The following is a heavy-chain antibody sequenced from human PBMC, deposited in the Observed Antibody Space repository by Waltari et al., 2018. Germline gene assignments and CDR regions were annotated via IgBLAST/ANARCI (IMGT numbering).Heavy chain of an antibody. Sequence: QVQLVQSGAEVKKPGASVKVSCKASGYTLTSSEINWVRQAPGQGLEWMGRIDPNRGTTGYAKRFQGRVTVTTNTSVSTVYMELSSLRSEDTAVYYCARGALDSWGFYSLDYWGQGTRVTVSS. J-gene: IGHJ4*02. D-gene: IGHD2-15*01. CDR3: ARGALDSWGFYSLDY. V-gene: IGHV1-8*02. CDR1: GYTLTSSE. CDR2: IDPNRGTT.